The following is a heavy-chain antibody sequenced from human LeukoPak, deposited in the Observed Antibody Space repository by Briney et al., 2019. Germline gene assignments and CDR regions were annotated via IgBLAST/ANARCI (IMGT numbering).Heavy chain of an antibody. D-gene: IGHD3-22*01. J-gene: IGHJ4*02. Sequence: SETLSLTCTVSGGSISSSGYYWGWIRQPPGKGLQWIGSIYYSGSTYYNPSLKSRVIVSVDTSKNQFSLKLSSVTAADTAVYHCARQSYDSSGYYYFDYWGQGTLVTVSS. V-gene: IGHV4-39*01. CDR1: GGSISSSGYY. CDR3: ARQSYDSSGYYYFDY. CDR2: IYYSGST.